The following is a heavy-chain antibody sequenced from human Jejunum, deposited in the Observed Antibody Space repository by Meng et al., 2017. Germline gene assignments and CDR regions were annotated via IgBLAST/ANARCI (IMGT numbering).Heavy chain of an antibody. Sequence: GGSLRLSCVTSGFNFSTYNMNWVRQAPGKGLEWVSSITSSSTYIYQADSAKGRFTISRDNAENTVYLQMNSLRDEDTAVYYCARGAGPYCGGDCYSVGLDVWGQGTAVT. J-gene: IGHJ6*02. CDR2: ITSSSTYI. V-gene: IGHV3-21*06. D-gene: IGHD2-21*01. CDR3: ARGAGPYCGGDCYSVGLDV. CDR1: GFNFSTYN.